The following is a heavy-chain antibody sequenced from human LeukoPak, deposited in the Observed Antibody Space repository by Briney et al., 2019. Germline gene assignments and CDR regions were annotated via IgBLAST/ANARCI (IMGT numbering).Heavy chain of an antibody. CDR3: ARARSSYGYGDAFDI. D-gene: IGHD5-18*01. Sequence: GGSLRLSCAASGFIFSSYEMSWVRQAPGKGLEWVSYISSSGRTMYYADSVKGRFTVSRDNAKNSLYLQMNSLSAEDTAVYYCARARSSYGYGDAFDIWGQGTMVTVPS. CDR2: ISSSGRTM. V-gene: IGHV3-48*03. CDR1: GFIFSSYE. J-gene: IGHJ3*02.